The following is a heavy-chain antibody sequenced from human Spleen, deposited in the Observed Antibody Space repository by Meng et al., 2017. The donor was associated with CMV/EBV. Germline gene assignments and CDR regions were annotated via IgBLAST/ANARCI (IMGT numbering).Heavy chain of an antibody. CDR1: GYTFTSYG. D-gene: IGHD3-3*01. J-gene: IGHJ6*02. Sequence: ASVKVSCKASGYTFTSYGISWVRQAPGQGLEWMGWISAYNGNTNYAQKLQGRVTMTTDTSTSTAYMELRSLRSDDTAVYYCARGIYVRFLEWLAGRRDYYGMDVWGQGTTVTVSS. CDR2: ISAYNGNT. CDR3: ARGIYVRFLEWLAGRRDYYGMDV. V-gene: IGHV1-18*01.